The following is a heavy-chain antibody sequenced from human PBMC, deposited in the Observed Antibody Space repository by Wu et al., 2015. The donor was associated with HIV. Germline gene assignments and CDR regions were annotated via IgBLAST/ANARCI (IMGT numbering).Heavy chain of an antibody. CDR1: GYRFTSFN. Sequence: QVQLMQSGTVVQKPGTSVRVSCRVSGYRFTSFNINWIRQVHGRGLEWMGWMDPKSGSAAFGRNFQGRVSMTRNHSISTAYMELSGVTSDDTAIYYCARVGVLLTSADLLEYFQHWGQGTRVVISS. D-gene: IGHD2/OR15-2a*01. CDR2: MDPKSGSA. CDR3: ARVGVLLTSADLLEYFQH. V-gene: IGHV1-8*02. J-gene: IGHJ1*01.